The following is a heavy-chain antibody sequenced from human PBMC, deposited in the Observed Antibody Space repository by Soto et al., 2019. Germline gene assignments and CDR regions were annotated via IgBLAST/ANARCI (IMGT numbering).Heavy chain of an antibody. Sequence: PSGTLSLTCXVSGGSIISHYWSWIRQPPGKGLEWIGYIHYTGSTDYNPSLKSQLTISVDTSKNQFSLKLSSVTAADTAVYYCARGGWSLDYWGQGTLVTVSS. D-gene: IGHD2-15*01. CDR3: ARGGWSLDY. V-gene: IGHV4-59*11. CDR1: GGSIISHY. J-gene: IGHJ4*02. CDR2: IHYTGST.